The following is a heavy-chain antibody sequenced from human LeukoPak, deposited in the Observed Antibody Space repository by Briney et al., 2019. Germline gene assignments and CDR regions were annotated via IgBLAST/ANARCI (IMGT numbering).Heavy chain of an antibody. CDR3: ASRTI. V-gene: IGHV4-39*01. CDR1: GGSISSSSYY. CDR2: LYHSGST. J-gene: IGHJ6*04. Sequence: PSETLSLTCTVSGGSISSSSYYWGWIRQPPGKGLEWIGSLYHSGSTFYNPSLKSRVTISVDTSKNQFSLKLSSVTAADTAVYYCASRTIWGKGTTVTVSS.